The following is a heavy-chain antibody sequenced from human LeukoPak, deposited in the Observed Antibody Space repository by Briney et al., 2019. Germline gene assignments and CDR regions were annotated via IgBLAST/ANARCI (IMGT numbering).Heavy chain of an antibody. Sequence: GGSLRLSCAASGFTFSSYAMSWVRQAPGKGLEWVSAISGSGGSTYYADSVKGRFTISRDNSKNTLYLQMNSLRAEDTAVYYCAKGNRYCSSTSCYNHDYWGQGTLVTVSS. D-gene: IGHD2-2*02. CDR3: AKGNRYCSSTSCYNHDY. V-gene: IGHV3-23*01. CDR2: ISGSGGST. CDR1: GFTFSSYA. J-gene: IGHJ4*02.